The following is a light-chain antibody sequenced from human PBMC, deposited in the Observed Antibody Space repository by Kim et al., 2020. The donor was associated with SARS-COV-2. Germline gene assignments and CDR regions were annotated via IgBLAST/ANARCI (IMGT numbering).Light chain of an antibody. CDR2: NVA. CDR3: SSYTTSASYV. V-gene: IGLV2-14*04. Sequence: GQSLTISCNGSSSDIGHANYVSWYQQYPGKAPKLMIFNVAQRPSGISNRFSGSKSGDTASLTISGLQAEDEADYYCSSYTTSASYVFGTGTKVTVL. CDR1: SSDIGHANY. J-gene: IGLJ1*01.